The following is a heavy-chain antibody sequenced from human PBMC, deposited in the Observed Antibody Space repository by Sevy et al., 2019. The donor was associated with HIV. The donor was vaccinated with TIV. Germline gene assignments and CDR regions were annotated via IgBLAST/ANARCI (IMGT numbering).Heavy chain of an antibody. J-gene: IGHJ3*02. CDR1: GYTFTSYG. D-gene: IGHD6-13*01. CDR2: ISAYNGNT. CDR3: ARDYSSSWHAEVIRRNDAFDI. V-gene: IGHV1-18*04. Sequence: ASVKVSCKASGYTFTSYGISWVRQAPGQGLEWMGWISAYNGNTNYAQKLQGRVTMTTDTSTSTAYMEQRSLRSDDTAVYYCARDYSSSWHAEVIRRNDAFDIWGQGTMVTVSS.